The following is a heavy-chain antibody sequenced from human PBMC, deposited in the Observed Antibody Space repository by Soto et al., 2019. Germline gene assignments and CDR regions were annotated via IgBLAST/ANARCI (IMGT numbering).Heavy chain of an antibody. CDR1: GYTFNSHG. J-gene: IGHJ3*02. V-gene: IGHV1-18*01. D-gene: IGHD3-22*01. CDR3: ARPDYYNTGRGAFAI. Sequence: SVKVSCKASGYTFNSHGLSWVRQAPGQRLEWMGWISVYDGKTNYAQKFQGRVTITTDTFTSTAYMELTSLTSGDTAIYYCARPDYYNTGRGAFAIWGQGTMVTVSS. CDR2: ISVYDGKT.